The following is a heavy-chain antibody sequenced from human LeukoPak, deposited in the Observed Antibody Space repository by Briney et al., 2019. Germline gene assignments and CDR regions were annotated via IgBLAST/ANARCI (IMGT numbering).Heavy chain of an antibody. CDR2: IRYDGSNK. V-gene: IGHV3-30*02. Sequence: GGSLRLSCAASGFTFSSYGMHWVRQAPGKGLEWVAFIRYDGSNKYYADSVKGRFTISRDNSKNTLYLQMNSLRAEDTAVYYCAKADYSNYVAFDIWGQGTMVTVSS. J-gene: IGHJ3*02. CDR3: AKADYSNYVAFDI. D-gene: IGHD4-11*01. CDR1: GFTFSSYG.